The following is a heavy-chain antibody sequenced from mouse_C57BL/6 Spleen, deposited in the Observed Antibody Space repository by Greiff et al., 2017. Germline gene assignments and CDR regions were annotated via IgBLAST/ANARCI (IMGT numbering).Heavy chain of an antibody. Sequence: QVHVKQSGAELVKPGASVKMSCKASGYTFTTYPIEWMKQNHGKSLEWIGNFHPYNDDTKYNEKFKGKATLTVEKSSSTVYLELSRLTSDDSAVYYCARRSYYSNSYAMDYWGQGTSVTVSS. J-gene: IGHJ4*01. CDR3: ARRSYYSNSYAMDY. V-gene: IGHV1-47*01. D-gene: IGHD2-5*01. CDR2: FHPYNDDT. CDR1: GYTFTTYP.